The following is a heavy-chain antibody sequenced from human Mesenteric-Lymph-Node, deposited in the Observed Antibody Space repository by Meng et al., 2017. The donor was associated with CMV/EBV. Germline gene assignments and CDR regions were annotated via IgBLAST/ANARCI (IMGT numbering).Heavy chain of an antibody. D-gene: IGHD6-13*01. J-gene: IGHJ4*02. V-gene: IGHV3-23*01. CDR2: ITDSGGRT. Sequence: GESLKISCAASGFTFSNYAMSWVRQAPGKGLKWVSTITDSGGRTFYADSVKGRFTISRDNSKNTLYLQMNSLRAEDTAVYYCARDVAAARFDYWGQGTLVTVSS. CDR1: GFTFSNYA. CDR3: ARDVAAARFDY.